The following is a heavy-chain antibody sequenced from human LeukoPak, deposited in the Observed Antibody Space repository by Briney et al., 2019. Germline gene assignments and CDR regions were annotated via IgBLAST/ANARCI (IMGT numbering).Heavy chain of an antibody. Sequence: GGSVRLSCAASGFSFTSYGMHWLRQAPGKGLEWVAFILYHGNTKHHADSVKGRFTISRDNSKNTLYLQMNSLRAEDTAVCYCAKDRVSYTIVGSFDCWGQGTLVTVSS. D-gene: IGHD3-16*01. CDR1: GFSFTSYG. CDR2: ILYHGNTK. J-gene: IGHJ4*02. V-gene: IGHV3-30*18. CDR3: AKDRVSYTIVGSFDC.